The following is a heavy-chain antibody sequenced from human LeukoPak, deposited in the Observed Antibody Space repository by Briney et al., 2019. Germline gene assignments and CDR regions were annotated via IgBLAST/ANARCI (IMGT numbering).Heavy chain of an antibody. Sequence: TLSLXCAVYGGSFSGYYWSWIRQPPGXGLEWIGVINHSGSTNYNPSLKSRVTISVDTSKNQFSLKLSSVTAADTAVYYCARGARTYYYYGSGSYNYWGQGTLVTVSS. V-gene: IGHV4-34*01. J-gene: IGHJ4*02. CDR1: GGSFSGYY. CDR2: INHSGST. CDR3: ARGARTYYYYGSGSYNY. D-gene: IGHD3-10*01.